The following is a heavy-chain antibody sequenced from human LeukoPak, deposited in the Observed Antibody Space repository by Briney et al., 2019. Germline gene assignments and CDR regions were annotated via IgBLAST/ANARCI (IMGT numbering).Heavy chain of an antibody. CDR2: INPNSGGT. J-gene: IGHJ6*04. CDR3: ARDSYCSSTSCYSDYCSYGLAV. D-gene: IGHD2-2*01. V-gene: IGHV1-2*02. CDR1: GYTFTGYY. Sequence: GASVKVSCKASGYTFTGYYMRWVRQAPGQGLEWMGWINPNSGGTNYAQKFQGRVTMTRDTSISTAYMELSRLRSDDTAVYYCARDSYCSSTSCYSDYCSYGLAVWGKGTTVTVSS.